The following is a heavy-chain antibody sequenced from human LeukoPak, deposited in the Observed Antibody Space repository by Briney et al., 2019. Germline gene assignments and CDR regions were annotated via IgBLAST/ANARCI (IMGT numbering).Heavy chain of an antibody. V-gene: IGHV3-43*02. Sequence: GGSLRLSCAASGFTFDDYAMHWVRQAPGKGLEWVSLISGDGGSTYYADSMKGRFTISRDNSKNSLYLQMNSLRTEDTALYYCAKGPCTNGVCYAYYFDYWGQGTLVTVSS. CDR1: GFTFDDYA. CDR2: ISGDGGST. D-gene: IGHD2-8*01. J-gene: IGHJ4*02. CDR3: AKGPCTNGVCYAYYFDY.